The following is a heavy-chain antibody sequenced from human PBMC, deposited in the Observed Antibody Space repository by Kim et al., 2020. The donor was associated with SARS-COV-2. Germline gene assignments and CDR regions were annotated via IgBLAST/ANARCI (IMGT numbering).Heavy chain of an antibody. J-gene: IGHJ5*02. V-gene: IGHV4-31*03. CDR3: ARVICSSTSCYVHWFDP. Sequence: SETLSRTCTVSGGSISSGGYYWSWIRQHPGKGLEWIGYIYYSGSTYYNPSLKSRVTISVDTSKNQFSLKLSSVTAADTAVYYCARVICSSTSCYVHWFDPWGQGTLVTVSS. CDR1: GGSISSGGYY. CDR2: IYYSGST. D-gene: IGHD2-2*01.